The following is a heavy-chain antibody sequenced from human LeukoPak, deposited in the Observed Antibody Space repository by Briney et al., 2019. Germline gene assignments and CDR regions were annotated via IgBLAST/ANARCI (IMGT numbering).Heavy chain of an antibody. Sequence: PGGSLRLSCAASGFTFSSYDIHWVRQATGKGLEWVSGIGTAGEIYYPGSVKGRFTISRENAKNSLYLQMNSLRAEDTAVYYCARDGGVEYYDSSNYYDYWGQGTLVTVSS. CDR3: ARDGGVEYYDSSNYYDY. J-gene: IGHJ4*02. D-gene: IGHD3-22*01. V-gene: IGHV3-13*01. CDR2: IGTAGEI. CDR1: GFTFSSYD.